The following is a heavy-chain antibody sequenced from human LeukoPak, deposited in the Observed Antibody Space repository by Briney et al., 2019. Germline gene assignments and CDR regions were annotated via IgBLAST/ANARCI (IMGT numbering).Heavy chain of an antibody. J-gene: IGHJ4*02. CDR3: AKAPLSSSWYSPSDY. CDR1: GFTFSSYA. V-gene: IGHV3-23*01. D-gene: IGHD6-13*01. CDR2: ISGSGGST. Sequence: PGGSLRLSCAASGFTFSSYAMSWVRQAPGKGLEWVSAISGSGGSTYYADSVKGRFTISRDNSKNTLYLQMNGLRAEDTAVYYCAKAPLSSSWYSPSDYWGQGTLVTVSS.